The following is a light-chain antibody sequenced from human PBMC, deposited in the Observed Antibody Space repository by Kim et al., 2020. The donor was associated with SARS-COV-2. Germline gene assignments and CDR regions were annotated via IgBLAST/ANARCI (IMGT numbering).Light chain of an antibody. CDR3: YSAADNNVV. CDR2: KDS. Sequence: VTPGRTARITCSGDVLAKKYARWFQQKPGQAPVLVIYKDSERPSGIPERFSGSSSGTTVTLTISGAQVEDEADYYCYSAADNNVVFGGGTQLTVL. V-gene: IGLV3-27*01. J-gene: IGLJ2*01. CDR1: VLAKKY.